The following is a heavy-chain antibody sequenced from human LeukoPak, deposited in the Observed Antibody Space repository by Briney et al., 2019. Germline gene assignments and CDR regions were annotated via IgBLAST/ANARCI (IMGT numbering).Heavy chain of an antibody. CDR1: GFTFSSYS. J-gene: IGHJ4*02. CDR3: ARDRSAVRGVGDFDY. Sequence: GGSLRLSCAASGFTFSSYSMNWVRQAPGKGLEWVSSISSSSSYIYYADSVKGRFTISRDNAKNSLYLQMNSLRAEDTAVYYCARDRSAVRGVGDFDYWGQGTLVTVSS. D-gene: IGHD3-10*01. V-gene: IGHV3-21*01. CDR2: ISSSSSYI.